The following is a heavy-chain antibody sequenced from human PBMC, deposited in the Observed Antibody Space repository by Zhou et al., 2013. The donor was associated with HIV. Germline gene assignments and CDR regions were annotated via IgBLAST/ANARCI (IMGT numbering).Heavy chain of an antibody. CDR3: ARATSYYYDSSGYSGVSWYYFDY. Sequence: QVQLVQSGAEVKKPGSSVKVSCKASGGTFSSYAISWVRQAPGQGLEWMGGIIPIFGTANYAQKFQGRVTITTDESTSTAYMELSSLRSEDTAVYYCARATSYYYDSSGYSGVSWYYFDYWGQGTLVTVSS. V-gene: IGHV1-69*05. CDR1: GGTFSSYA. J-gene: IGHJ4*02. D-gene: IGHD3-22*01. CDR2: IIPIFGTA.